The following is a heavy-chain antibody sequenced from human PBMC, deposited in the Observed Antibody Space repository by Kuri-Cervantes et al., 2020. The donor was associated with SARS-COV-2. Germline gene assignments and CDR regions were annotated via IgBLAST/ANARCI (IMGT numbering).Heavy chain of an antibody. Sequence: GESLVLHCDGPGFPFSSYEMNRVREAPGKGLEWVSYISCSGSTIYYADPVKRLFTISRDNAKNSLYLQMNSLRAEDTAVYYCARDHQRPPITGYFDYWGQGTLVTVSS. CDR1: GFPFSSYE. CDR3: ARDHQRPPITGYFDY. D-gene: IGHD5-24*01. J-gene: IGHJ4*02. V-gene: IGHV3-48*03. CDR2: ISCSGSTI.